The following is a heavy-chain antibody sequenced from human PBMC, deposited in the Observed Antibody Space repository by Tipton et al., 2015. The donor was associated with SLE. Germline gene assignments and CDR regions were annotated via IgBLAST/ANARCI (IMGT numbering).Heavy chain of an antibody. CDR2: ISQRGIT. J-gene: IGHJ4*02. CDR3: ARCSRDYYFGRDWVDF. Sequence: TLSLTCSVSGASISSSNYYWVWIRQSPGKGLEWIGDISQRGITNYNPSLKSRVTISLDTSKNQFSLKLNSVTAADTAVYYCARCSRDYYFGRDWVDFWGQGTLVTVSS. V-gene: IGHV4-39*07. D-gene: IGHD2-21*01. CDR1: GASISSSNYY.